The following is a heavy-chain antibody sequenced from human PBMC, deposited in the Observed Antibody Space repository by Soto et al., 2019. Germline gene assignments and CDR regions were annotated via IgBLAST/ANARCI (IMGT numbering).Heavy chain of an antibody. CDR1: GGSFSGYY. CDR3: ARGRIIAAFDY. CDR2: INHSGST. D-gene: IGHD6-6*01. Sequence: QVQLQQWGAGLLKPSETLSLTCAVYGGSFSGYYWSWIRQPPGKGLEWIGEINHSGSTNYNPSLKSRVTISVDTSKNQFSLELSSVTAADTAVYYCARGRIIAAFDYWGQGTLVTVSS. V-gene: IGHV4-34*01. J-gene: IGHJ4*02.